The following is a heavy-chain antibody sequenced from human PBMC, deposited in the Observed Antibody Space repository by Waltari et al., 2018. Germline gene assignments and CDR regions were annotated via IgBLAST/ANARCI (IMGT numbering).Heavy chain of an antibody. CDR2: INWDGSST. CDR1: GFTFDDYT. CDR3: ARDISDSNFFDY. J-gene: IGHJ4*02. Sequence: GESGGAVVQPGGSLRLSCVASGFTFDDYTMHWVRQVPEKGLEWVSLINWDGSSTDYADSVKGRFTISRDNSKNSLSLQMFNLRSEDSALYYCARDISDSNFFDYWGQGTLVTVSS. D-gene: IGHD4-4*01. V-gene: IGHV3-43*01.